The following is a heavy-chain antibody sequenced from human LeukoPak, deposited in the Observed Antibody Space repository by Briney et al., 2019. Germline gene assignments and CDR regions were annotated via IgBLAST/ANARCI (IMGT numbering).Heavy chain of an antibody. CDR1: GFIFNYYA. D-gene: IGHD5-12*01. Sequence: PGGSLRLSCAASGFIFNYYAMNWVRQAPGKGLEWIGSISYSATTNYNPSLKSRVTISVDTSKNQFSLKLSSVTAADTAVYYCARGAIVAARFDYWGQGTLVTVSS. CDR3: ARGAIVAARFDY. CDR2: ISYSATT. J-gene: IGHJ4*02. V-gene: IGHV4-59*08.